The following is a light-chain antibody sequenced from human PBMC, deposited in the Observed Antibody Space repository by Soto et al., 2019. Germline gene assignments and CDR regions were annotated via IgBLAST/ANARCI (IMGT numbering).Light chain of an antibody. Sequence: DIQMTQSPSSLSASVGDRVTSTCQASQGITNYLNWYQQKPGRAPKLLIYDASNLEAGVPSRFRGSGSGTDFTFTISRLQPEDIATYYCQQYENLPTFGQGTRREIK. CDR1: QGITNY. V-gene: IGKV1-33*01. J-gene: IGKJ5*01. CDR2: DAS. CDR3: QQYENLPT.